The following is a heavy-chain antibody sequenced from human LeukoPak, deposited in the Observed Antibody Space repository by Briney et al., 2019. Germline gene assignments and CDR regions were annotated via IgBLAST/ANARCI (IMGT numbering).Heavy chain of an antibody. CDR2: ISSSSSYI. D-gene: IGHD3-10*01. CDR3: AREASITMVRGVIIGYYYGMDV. Sequence: GGSLRLSCAASGFTFSSYSMNWVRQAPGKGLEWVSSISSSSSYIYYADSVKGRFTISRDNAKNSLYLQMNSLRAEDTAVYYCAREASITMVRGVIIGYYYGMDVWGQGTTVTVSS. CDR1: GFTFSSYS. V-gene: IGHV3-21*01. J-gene: IGHJ6*02.